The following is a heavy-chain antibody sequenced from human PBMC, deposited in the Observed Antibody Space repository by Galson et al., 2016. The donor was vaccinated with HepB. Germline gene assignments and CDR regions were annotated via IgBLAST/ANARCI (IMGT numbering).Heavy chain of an antibody. CDR2: INSDGSRA. CDR3: ARWSMLPSDGFDL. CDR1: GFTFSSYW. Sequence: SLRLSCAAPGFTFSSYWMHWVRQAPGKGLVWVPRINSDGSRATYADSVKGRFTISRDNGKNTLFVQLNSLSAEDTAVYYCARWSMLPSDGFDLWGQGTMVTVSS. V-gene: IGHV3-74*01. J-gene: IGHJ3*01. D-gene: IGHD2-8*01.